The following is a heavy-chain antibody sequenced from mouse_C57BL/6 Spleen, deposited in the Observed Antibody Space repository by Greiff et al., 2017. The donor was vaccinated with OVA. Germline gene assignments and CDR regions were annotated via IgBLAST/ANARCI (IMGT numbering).Heavy chain of an antibody. Sequence: EVHLVESGPGLVKPSQSLSLTCSVTGYSITSGYYWNWIRQFPGNKLEWMGYISYDGSNNYNPSLKNRISITRDTSKNQFFLKLNSVTTEDTATYYCARAGYYGSSYWYFDVWGTGTTVTVSS. V-gene: IGHV3-6*01. J-gene: IGHJ1*03. CDR2: ISYDGSN. D-gene: IGHD1-1*01. CDR3: ARAGYYGSSYWYFDV. CDR1: GYSITSGYY.